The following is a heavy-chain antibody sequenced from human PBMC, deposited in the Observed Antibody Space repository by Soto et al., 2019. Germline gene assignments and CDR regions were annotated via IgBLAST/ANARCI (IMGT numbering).Heavy chain of an antibody. J-gene: IGHJ3*02. CDR3: ARGGRDGFDI. Sequence: QVQLQESGPGLVKPSETLSLTCTVSGGSISTYYWNWIRQSAGKGLEWIGRVYISGSTNYHPSLKSRVAMSVDTSTNQFSLKVTSVTAADTAVYYCARGGRDGFDIWGQGRWSPSPQ. V-gene: IGHV4-4*07. CDR2: VYISGST. CDR1: GGSISTYY.